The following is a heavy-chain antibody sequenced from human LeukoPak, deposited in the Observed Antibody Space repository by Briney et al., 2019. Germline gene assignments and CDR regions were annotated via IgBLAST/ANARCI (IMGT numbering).Heavy chain of an antibody. CDR3: ARSLVDFWSGYPYTFDY. CDR2: IYYSGST. Sequence: PSETLSLTCTVSGGSISSGDYYWSWIRQPPGKGLEWIGYIYYSGSTYYSPSLKSRVTISVDTSKNQFSLKLSSVTAADTAVYYCARSLVDFWSGYPYTFDYWGQGTLVTVSS. J-gene: IGHJ4*02. CDR1: GGSISSGDYY. D-gene: IGHD3-3*01. V-gene: IGHV4-30-4*08.